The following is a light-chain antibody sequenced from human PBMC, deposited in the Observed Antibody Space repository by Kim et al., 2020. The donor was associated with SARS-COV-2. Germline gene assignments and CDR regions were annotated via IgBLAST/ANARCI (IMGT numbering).Light chain of an antibody. CDR1: QRVSRRD. J-gene: IGKJ1*01. V-gene: IGKV3-20*01. CDR2: GAS. CDR3: QQYGSLLT. Sequence: PGERGNLPCRAGQRVSRRDLATYQQKPGHVPRLPSYGASGQAPGLPERLSGSGSGTVFTLTISRLEAEDLAVYYCQQYGSLLTFGQGTKVYIK.